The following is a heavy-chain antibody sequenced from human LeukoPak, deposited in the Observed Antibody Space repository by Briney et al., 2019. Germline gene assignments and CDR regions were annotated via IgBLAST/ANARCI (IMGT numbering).Heavy chain of an antibody. CDR2: IWYDGSNK. J-gene: IGHJ4*02. V-gene: IGHV3-33*01. Sequence: PGRSLRLSCAASGFTFSSYGMHWVRQAPGKGLEWVAVIWYDGSNKYYADSVKGRFTISRDNSKNTLYLQMNSLRAEDTAVYYCARVRKEEVTLYYFDYWGQGTLVTVSS. CDR1: GFTFSSYG. D-gene: IGHD5-18*01. CDR3: ARVRKEEVTLYYFDY.